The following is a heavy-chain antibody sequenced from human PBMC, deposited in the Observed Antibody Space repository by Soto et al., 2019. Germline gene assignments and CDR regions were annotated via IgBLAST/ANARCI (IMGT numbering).Heavy chain of an antibody. CDR1: GGSLSGYY. CDR3: ARGQRFSDWFDP. V-gene: IGHV4-4*07. CDR2: IYSGGTT. D-gene: IGHD3-3*01. J-gene: IGHJ5*02. Sequence: VQLQESGPGLVRASETLSLTCTVSGGSLSGYYWTWIRQPAGKGLEWIGRIYSGGTTKYNPSLKSRVTMSLDTSKNQFSLSLSSVTATDTAVYYCARGQRFSDWFDPWGPGTLVTVSS.